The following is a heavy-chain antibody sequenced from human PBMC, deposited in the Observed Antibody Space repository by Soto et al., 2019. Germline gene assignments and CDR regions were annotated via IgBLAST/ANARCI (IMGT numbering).Heavy chain of an antibody. V-gene: IGHV4-34*01. CDR2: INHSGST. Sequence: QVQLQQWGAGLLKPSETLSLTCAVYGGSFSGYYWSWIRQPPGKGLEWIGEINHSGSTNYNPSLKSRVTISVDTSKNQFSLKLSSVTAADTAVYYCARGGYCSGGSSYRKKNYYYYMDVWGKGTTVTVSS. CDR1: GGSFSGYY. J-gene: IGHJ6*03. CDR3: ARGGYCSGGSSYRKKNYYYYMDV. D-gene: IGHD2-15*01.